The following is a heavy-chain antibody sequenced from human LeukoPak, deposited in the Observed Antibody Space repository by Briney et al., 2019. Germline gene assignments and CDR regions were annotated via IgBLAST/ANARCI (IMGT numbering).Heavy chain of an antibody. CDR3: ASASRYYSGSVND. V-gene: IGHV1-69*01. CDR1: GVTFSTYA. Sequence: SVKLSCKASGVTFSTYAITWVRQAPGQGLEWMGAIIPTFGTAEYAKKYQNRVVNTADESTSTEYMELSSLRSEVSDVDCCASASRYYSGSVNDWGKGTLVTVSA. D-gene: IGHD3-10*01. CDR2: IIPTFGTA. J-gene: IGHJ4*02.